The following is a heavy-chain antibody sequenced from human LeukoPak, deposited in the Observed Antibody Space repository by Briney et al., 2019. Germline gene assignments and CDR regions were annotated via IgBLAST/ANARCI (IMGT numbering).Heavy chain of an antibody. CDR1: GFTFSSYG. CDR3: ARDSPGDDYYDSSGPDY. V-gene: IGHV3-NL1*01. D-gene: IGHD3-22*01. CDR2: ISGSADNT. Sequence: GGSLRLSCAASGFTFSSYGMHWVRQAPGEGLEWVSTISGSADNTNYAEAVKGRFTISRDNSKNTLYLQMNSLRAEDTAVYYCARDSPGDDYYDSSGPDYWGQGTLVTVSS. J-gene: IGHJ4*02.